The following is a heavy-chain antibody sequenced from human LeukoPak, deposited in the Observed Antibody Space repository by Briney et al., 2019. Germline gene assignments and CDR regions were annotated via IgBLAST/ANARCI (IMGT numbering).Heavy chain of an antibody. CDR3: ARGLVVVVAAPTVVGY. CDR1: GYTFTGYY. CDR2: INPNSGGT. D-gene: IGHD2-15*01. V-gene: IGHV1-2*02. J-gene: IGHJ4*02. Sequence: GASVKVSCKASGYTFTGYYMHWVRQAPGQGLEWMGWINPNSGGTNYAQKFQGRVTMTRDTSISTAYMELSRLRSDDTAVYYCARGLVVVVAAPTVVGYWGQGTLVTVSS.